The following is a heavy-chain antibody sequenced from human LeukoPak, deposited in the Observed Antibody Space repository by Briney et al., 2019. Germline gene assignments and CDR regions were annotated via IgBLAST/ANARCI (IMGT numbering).Heavy chain of an antibody. CDR1: GGSISSSSYY. V-gene: IGHV4-39*01. CDR3: ARATMARGAKYFDY. D-gene: IGHD3-10*01. Sequence: SETLSLTCTVSGGSISSSSYYWGWIRQPPGKGLEWIGSIYYSGSTYYNPSLKSRVTISVDTSKNQFSLKLSSVTAADTAVYYCARATMARGAKYFDYWGQGTLVTVSS. CDR2: IYYSGST. J-gene: IGHJ4*02.